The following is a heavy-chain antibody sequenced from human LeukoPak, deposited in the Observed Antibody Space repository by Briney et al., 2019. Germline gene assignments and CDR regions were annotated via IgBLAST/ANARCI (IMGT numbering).Heavy chain of an antibody. CDR2: ISSSSSYI. Sequence: PGGSLRLSCAASGFTVSSYSMNWVRQAPGKGREGGSSISSSSSYIYYADSVKGRFTISRDNAKNSLYLKMNSLRAEDTAVYYCARDLSHYYGSDAFDIWGQGTMVTVSS. D-gene: IGHD3-10*01. CDR3: ARDLSHYYGSDAFDI. J-gene: IGHJ3*02. V-gene: IGHV3-21*01. CDR1: GFTVSSYS.